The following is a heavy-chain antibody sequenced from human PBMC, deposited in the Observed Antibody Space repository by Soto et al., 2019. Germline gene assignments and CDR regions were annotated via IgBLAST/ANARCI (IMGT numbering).Heavy chain of an antibody. V-gene: IGHV1-69*13. CDR3: AVAWIQLWLPLSHFDY. CDR1: GGTFSSYA. CDR2: IIPIFGTA. D-gene: IGHD5-18*01. Sequence: GAPVKVSCKASGGTFSSYAIRWVRQAPGQGLEWMGGIIPIFGTANYAQKCQGRVTITADESTSTAYMELSSLSSEDTAVYYCAVAWIQLWLPLSHFDYWGQGTLVTVSS. J-gene: IGHJ4*02.